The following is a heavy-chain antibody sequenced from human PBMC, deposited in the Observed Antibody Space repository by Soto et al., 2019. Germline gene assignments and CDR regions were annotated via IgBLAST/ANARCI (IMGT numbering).Heavy chain of an antibody. CDR3: ARSGETGNWFDP. D-gene: IGHD1-1*01. J-gene: IGHJ5*02. Sequence: SETLSLTCTVSGGSISSGGYYWSWIRQHPGKGLEWIGYIYYSGSTYYNPSLKSRVTISVDTSKDQFSLKLSSVTAADTAVYYCARSGETGNWFDPWGQGTLVTVSS. CDR1: GGSISSGGYY. CDR2: IYYSGST. V-gene: IGHV4-31*03.